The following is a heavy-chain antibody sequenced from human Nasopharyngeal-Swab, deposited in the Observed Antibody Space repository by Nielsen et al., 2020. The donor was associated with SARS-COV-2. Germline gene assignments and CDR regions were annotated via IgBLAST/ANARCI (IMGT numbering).Heavy chain of an antibody. D-gene: IGHD3-3*01. CDR1: GYTFRGYY. V-gene: IGHV1-2*02. Sequence: ASVKVSCKASGYTFRGYYMHWVRQAPGQGLEWMGWINPNSGGTNYAQKFQGRVTMTRDTSISTAYMELSRLRSDDTAVYYCARDRFPYYDFWSGYPRAEYFQHWGQGTLVTVSS. J-gene: IGHJ1*01. CDR3: ARDRFPYYDFWSGYPRAEYFQH. CDR2: INPNSGGT.